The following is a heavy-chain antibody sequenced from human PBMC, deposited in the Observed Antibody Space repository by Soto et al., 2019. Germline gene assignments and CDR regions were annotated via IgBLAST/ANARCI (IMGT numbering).Heavy chain of an antibody. CDR2: IWNDGSKA. Sequence: QVQVEESGGGVVQPGRSLRLSCAASGFIFSNYGMHWGRQAPGKGLEWVAVIWNDGSKAYYVDSVKGRFTISRDNLRNTVSLQMNGLRADDTAVYYCARTSFYDKTGVFDYWGQGTLVTVSS. V-gene: IGHV3-33*01. CDR3: ARTSFYDKTGVFDY. D-gene: IGHD2-8*02. J-gene: IGHJ4*02. CDR1: GFIFSNYG.